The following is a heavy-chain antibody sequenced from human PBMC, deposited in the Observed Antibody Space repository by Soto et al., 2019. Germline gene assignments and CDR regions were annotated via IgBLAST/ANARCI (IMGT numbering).Heavy chain of an antibody. V-gene: IGHV1-18*01. CDR1: GYTFTSYG. CDR2: ISAYNGNT. D-gene: IGHD3-9*01. CDR3: ARTQDDILTGYYLYGMGV. Sequence: GASVKVSCKASGYTFTSYGISWVRQAPGQGLEWMGWISAYNGNTNYAQKLQGRVTMTTDTSTSTAYMELRSLRSDDTAVYYCARTQDDILTGYYLYGMGVWGQGTTVTVSS. J-gene: IGHJ6*02.